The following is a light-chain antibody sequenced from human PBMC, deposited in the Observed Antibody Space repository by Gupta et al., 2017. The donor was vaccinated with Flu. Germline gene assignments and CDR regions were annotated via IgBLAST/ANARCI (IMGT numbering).Light chain of an antibody. CDR1: NIGINN. Sequence: QTISITVGGSNIGINNVHWYQQNPGPAPILLVYEDSNRPSGIPERFSGSKSGTTATLHIXRXQAGDEXDYYWNAWDSSRNHGVFGGGTKLTVL. V-gene: IGLV3-21*02. CDR2: EDS. CDR3: NAWDSSRNHGV. J-gene: IGLJ3*02.